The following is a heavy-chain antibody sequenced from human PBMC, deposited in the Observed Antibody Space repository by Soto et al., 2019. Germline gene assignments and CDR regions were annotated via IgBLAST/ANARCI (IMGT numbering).Heavy chain of an antibody. J-gene: IGHJ6*02. CDR3: ARGPRGYSYGYYGMDV. D-gene: IGHD5-18*01. V-gene: IGHV4-34*01. Sequence: QVQLQQWGAGLLKPSETLSLTCAVYGGSFSGYYWSWIRQPPGKGLEWIGEINHTGSTNYNPSLKRRVTRSVDTSKNQFYLKLSSVTAADTAVYYCARGPRGYSYGYYGMDVWGQGTTVTVSS. CDR1: GGSFSGYY. CDR2: INHTGST.